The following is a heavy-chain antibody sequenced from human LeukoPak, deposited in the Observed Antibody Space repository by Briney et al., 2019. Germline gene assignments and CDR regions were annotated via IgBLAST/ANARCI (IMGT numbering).Heavy chain of an antibody. V-gene: IGHV2-70*17. Sequence: SGPALLKPTQTLTLTCTFSGFSLSTPEMCVTWIRQPPGKAPEWLARIDWDDDKFYSPSLRTRLTISKDTPKNQVVLRMTNMDPVDTGTYYCARTSVVGAKDYFDYWGQGIPVSVSS. CDR3: ARTSVVGAKDYFDY. CDR1: GFSLSTPEMC. J-gene: IGHJ4*02. CDR2: IDWDDDK. D-gene: IGHD1-26*01.